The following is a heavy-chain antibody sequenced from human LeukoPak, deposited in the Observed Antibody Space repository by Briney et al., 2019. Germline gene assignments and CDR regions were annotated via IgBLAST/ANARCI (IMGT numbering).Heavy chain of an antibody. CDR1: GGTFSSYA. CDR2: IIPIFGTA. V-gene: IGHV1-69*13. D-gene: IGHD6-13*01. Sequence: GASVKVSCKASGGTFSSYAISWVRQAPGQGLEWMGGIIPIFGTANYAQKFQGRVTITADESTSTAYMELSSLRSEDTAVYYCARGEPYSSSWYPPPLFDYWGQGTLVTVSS. CDR3: ARGEPYSSSWYPPPLFDY. J-gene: IGHJ4*02.